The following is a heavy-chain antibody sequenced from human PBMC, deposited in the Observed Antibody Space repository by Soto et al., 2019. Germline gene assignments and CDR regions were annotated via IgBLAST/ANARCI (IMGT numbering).Heavy chain of an antibody. CDR1: RYTFTVDY. V-gene: IGHV1-2*02. CDR3: ASSFKYGLFEY. CDR2: INPNSGGT. Sequence: ASVKVAFKASRYTFTVDYMHLLLHSPVQGLEWMGLINPNSGGTNYAQKFQGRVNMTRDTSISTAYMELSRLRSDDTAVYYCASSFKYGLFEYWGKGNLVNVSS. J-gene: IGHJ4*02. D-gene: IGHD4-17*01.